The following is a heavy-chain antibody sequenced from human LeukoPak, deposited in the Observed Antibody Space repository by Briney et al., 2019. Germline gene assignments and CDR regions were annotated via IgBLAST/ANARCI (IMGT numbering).Heavy chain of an antibody. Sequence: ASVKVSCKTSGYTFARYDISWVRQVTGQGLEWMGWMNPESGNTGYAQNFQGRVTITRNISISTVYMELSSLRSEDTAVYYCARDPPYSSVARRFDYWGQGTLVTVSS. CDR1: GYTFARYD. J-gene: IGHJ4*02. D-gene: IGHD6-19*01. V-gene: IGHV1-8*03. CDR3: ARDPPYSSVARRFDY. CDR2: MNPESGNT.